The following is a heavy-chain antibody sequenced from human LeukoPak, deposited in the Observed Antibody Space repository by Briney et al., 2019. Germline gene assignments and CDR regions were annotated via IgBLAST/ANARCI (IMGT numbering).Heavy chain of an antibody. V-gene: IGHV4-39*07. CDR2: IYYSGST. J-gene: IGHJ6*03. CDR1: GDSISSSSYY. CDR3: ARVGLSYYYYYMDV. Sequence: SETLSLTCTVSGDSISSSSYYWGWIRQPPGKGLEWIGSIYYSGSTYYNPSLKSRVTISVDTSKNQFSLKLSSVTAADTAVYYCARVGLSYYYYYMDVWGKGTTVTISS.